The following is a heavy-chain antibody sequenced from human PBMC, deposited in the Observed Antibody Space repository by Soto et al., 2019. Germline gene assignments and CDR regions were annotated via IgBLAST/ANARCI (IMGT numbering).Heavy chain of an antibody. CDR3: ARVPGMDYDSSYLDY. CDR1: GFTFSSYA. Sequence: GGSLRLSCAASGFTFSSYAMHWVRQAPGKGLEWVAVISYDGSNKYYADPVKGRFTISRDNSKNTLYLQMNSLRAEDTAVYYCARVPGMDYDSSYLDYWGQGTLVTVSS. V-gene: IGHV3-30-3*01. J-gene: IGHJ4*02. D-gene: IGHD3-22*01. CDR2: ISYDGSNK.